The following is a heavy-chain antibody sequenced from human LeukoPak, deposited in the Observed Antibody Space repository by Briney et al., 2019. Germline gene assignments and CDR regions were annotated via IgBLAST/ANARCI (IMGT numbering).Heavy chain of an antibody. CDR1: GGSISSSSYY. V-gene: IGHV4-61*02. D-gene: IGHD3-9*01. Sequence: SETLSLTCTVSGGSISSSSYYWSWIRQPAGKGLEWIGRIYTSGSTNYNPSLKSRVTMSVDTSKNQFSLKLSSVTAADTAVYYCARADYDILTGYRIWGQGTMVTVSS. CDR2: IYTSGST. CDR3: ARADYDILTGYRI. J-gene: IGHJ3*02.